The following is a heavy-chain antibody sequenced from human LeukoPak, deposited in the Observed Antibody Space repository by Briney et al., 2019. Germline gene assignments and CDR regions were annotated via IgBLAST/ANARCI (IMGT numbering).Heavy chain of an antibody. D-gene: IGHD6-6*01. Sequence: PGGSLRLSCAASGFTFSSYGMHWVRQAPGKGLEWVAFIRYDGSNKYYADSVKGRFTISRDNSKNTLYLQMNSLRAEDTAVYYCAKASGVWEYSSSAAIDYWGQGTLVTVSS. V-gene: IGHV3-30*02. CDR3: AKASGVWEYSSSAAIDY. J-gene: IGHJ4*02. CDR2: IRYDGSNK. CDR1: GFTFSSYG.